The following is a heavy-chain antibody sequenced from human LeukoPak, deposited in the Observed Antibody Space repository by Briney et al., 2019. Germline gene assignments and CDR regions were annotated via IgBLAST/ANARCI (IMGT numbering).Heavy chain of an antibody. CDR3: ARYYYDSSAPYGTNYFDY. D-gene: IGHD3-22*01. CDR2: IGTAGDT. CDR1: GFTFSSYD. Sequence: AGGSLRLSCAASGFTFSSYDMHWVRQATGKGLEWVSAIGTAGDTYYPGSVKGRFTISRENAKNSLYLQMNSLRAEDTAVYYCARYYYDSSAPYGTNYFDYWGQGTLVTVSS. J-gene: IGHJ4*02. V-gene: IGHV3-13*01.